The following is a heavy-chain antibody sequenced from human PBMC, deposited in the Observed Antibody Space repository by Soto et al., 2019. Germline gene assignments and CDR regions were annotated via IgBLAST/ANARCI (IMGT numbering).Heavy chain of an antibody. J-gene: IGHJ6*02. D-gene: IGHD3-10*01. CDR3: ARDQGGEFLKGSGMDV. CDR1: GDSISRYY. Sequence: QVQLQESGPGLGKPSETLSLTCTVSGDSISRYYWSWIRLSPGKGLEWIGYIYYSGETNYNPSVKSRVTISVDRTKNQFSLKLSSVTAADTAVYYCARDQGGEFLKGSGMDVWGQGTTVTVSS. V-gene: IGHV4-59*01. CDR2: IYYSGET.